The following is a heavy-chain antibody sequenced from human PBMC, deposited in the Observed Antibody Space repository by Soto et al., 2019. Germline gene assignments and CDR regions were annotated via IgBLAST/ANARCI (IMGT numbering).Heavy chain of an antibody. V-gene: IGHV1-18*01. J-gene: IGHJ4*02. D-gene: IGHD3-10*01. Sequence: QAHLVQSGAEVKKPGASVKVSCKASGYTSSSYGISWVRQAPRQGFEWMGWINPYTGNTNYAQKFQGRVTMTTDTSTSTAYMDLRSLTSDDTAVYYCARVWFGELSSDCWGQGTLVTVSS. CDR2: INPYTGNT. CDR3: ARVWFGELSSDC. CDR1: GYTSSSYG.